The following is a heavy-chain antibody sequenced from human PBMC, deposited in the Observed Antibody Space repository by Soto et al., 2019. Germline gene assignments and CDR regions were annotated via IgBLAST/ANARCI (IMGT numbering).Heavy chain of an antibody. CDR2: ISHSGDT. CDR3: ARDRISLVRGVIVDAYDI. J-gene: IGHJ3*02. D-gene: IGHD3-10*01. CDR1: GDSLSSGAHS. V-gene: IGHV4-30-2*01. Sequence: SETLSLTCTVSGDSLSSGAHSWSWIRQPPGKGLEWIGYISHSGDTHYSPSLKSRLSISVDRSSNQFSLSLTFVTAADTALYYCARDRISLVRGVIVDAYDIWGPGTMVTVSS.